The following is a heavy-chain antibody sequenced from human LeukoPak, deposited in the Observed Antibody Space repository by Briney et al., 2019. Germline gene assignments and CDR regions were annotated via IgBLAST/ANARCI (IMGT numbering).Heavy chain of an antibody. CDR1: GGSFSGYY. J-gene: IGHJ4*02. CDR2: INHSGST. Sequence: SETLSLTCAVYGGSFSGYYWSWIRQPPGKGLEWIGEINHSGSTNYDPSLKSRVTISVDTSKNQFSLKLSSVIAADTAVYYCARPYGSGSYYNVWSYWGQGTLVTVSS. D-gene: IGHD3-10*01. CDR3: ARPYGSGSYYNVWSY. V-gene: IGHV4-34*01.